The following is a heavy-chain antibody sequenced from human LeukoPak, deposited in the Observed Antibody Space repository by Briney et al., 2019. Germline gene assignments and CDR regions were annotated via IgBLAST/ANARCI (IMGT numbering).Heavy chain of an antibody. CDR3: AREGGSYDFDY. CDR2: IRSDGNNK. D-gene: IGHD1-26*01. CDR1: GFTFSSYG. Sequence: GGSLRLSCAASGFTFSSYGMHWVRQAPGKGLEWVAFIRSDGNNKYYADSVKGRFTISRDNAKNPLYLQMNSLRAEDTAVYYCAREGGSYDFDYWGQGTLVTVSS. J-gene: IGHJ4*02. V-gene: IGHV3-30*02.